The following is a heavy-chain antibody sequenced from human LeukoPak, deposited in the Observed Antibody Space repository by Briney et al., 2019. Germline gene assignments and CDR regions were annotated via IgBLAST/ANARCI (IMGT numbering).Heavy chain of an antibody. D-gene: IGHD3-22*01. J-gene: IGHJ4*02. Sequence: GSLRLSCAASGFTFSSYSMNWVRQAPGKGLEWVSSISSSSSYIYYVDSVKGRFTISRDNANNSLYLQMNSLRVDDTAAYYCARVLPSHYYDTSGYSDYWGQGTLVTVSS. V-gene: IGHV3-21*01. CDR3: ARVLPSHYYDTSGYSDY. CDR2: ISSSSSYI. CDR1: GFTFSSYS.